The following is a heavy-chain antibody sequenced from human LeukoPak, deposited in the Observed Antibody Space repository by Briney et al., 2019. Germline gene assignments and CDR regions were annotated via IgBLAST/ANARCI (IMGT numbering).Heavy chain of an antibody. CDR2: IYSGGST. D-gene: IGHD4-11*01. CDR3: ARVLRNYGYFQH. J-gene: IGHJ1*01. V-gene: IGHV3-53*01. CDR1: GFTVSSNY. Sequence: GGSLRLSCAASGFTVSSNYMSWVRRAPGKGLEWVSVIYSGGSTYCADSVKGRFTISRDNSKNTLYLQMNSLRAEDTAVYYCARVLRNYGYFQHWGQGTLVTVSS.